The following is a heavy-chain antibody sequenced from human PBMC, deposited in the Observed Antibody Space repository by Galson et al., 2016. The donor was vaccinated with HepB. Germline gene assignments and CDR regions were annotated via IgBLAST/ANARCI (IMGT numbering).Heavy chain of an antibody. CDR2: ISYDGGNK. V-gene: IGHV3-30*18. J-gene: IGHJ3*02. D-gene: IGHD6-13*01. Sequence: SLRLSCAASGFSFNNYGMHWVRQAPGKGLEWVAVISYDGGNKYYADSVKGRFTISRDNSKNTLFLQMNSLRTEDTAVYCCAKLPGAAAATSAPFDIWGQGTMVTVS. CDR1: GFSFNNYG. CDR3: AKLPGAAAATSAPFDI.